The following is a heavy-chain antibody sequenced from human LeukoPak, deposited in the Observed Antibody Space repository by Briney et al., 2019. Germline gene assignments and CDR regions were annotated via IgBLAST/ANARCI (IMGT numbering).Heavy chain of an antibody. J-gene: IGHJ5*02. CDR3: ASAQAYCSGGSCSYAWFDP. Sequence: SETLSLTCTVSGGSISSGDYYWSWIRQLPGKGLEWIGYIYYSGSTYYSPSLKSRVTISVDTSKNQFSLKLSSVTAADTAVYYCASAQAYCSGGSCSYAWFDPWGQGTLVTVSS. D-gene: IGHD2-15*01. CDR2: IYYSGST. V-gene: IGHV4-30-4*01. CDR1: GGSISSGDYY.